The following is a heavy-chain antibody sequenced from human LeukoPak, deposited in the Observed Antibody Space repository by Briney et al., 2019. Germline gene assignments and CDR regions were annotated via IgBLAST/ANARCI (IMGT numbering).Heavy chain of an antibody. D-gene: IGHD6-13*01. Sequence: SETLSLTCTVSGYSISSGYYWGWIRQPPGKGLEWIGSIYHSGSTYYNPSLKSRVTISVDTSKNQFSLKLSSVTAADTAVYYCARVGTIAAAVLDYWGQGTLVTVSS. CDR2: IYHSGST. J-gene: IGHJ4*02. V-gene: IGHV4-38-2*02. CDR1: GYSISSGYY. CDR3: ARVGTIAAAVLDY.